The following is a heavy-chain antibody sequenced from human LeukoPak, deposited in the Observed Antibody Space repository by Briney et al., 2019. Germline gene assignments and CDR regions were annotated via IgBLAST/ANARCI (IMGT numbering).Heavy chain of an antibody. Sequence: GESLKISCRGSGSSFTTYWIGWVRQLPGKGLEWMGIIYPGDSDTRYTPSFQGQVTMSADKSINTAYLQWSSLKASDTAMYYCARRQGCSSTSCPPDYWGQGTLVTVSP. J-gene: IGHJ4*02. D-gene: IGHD2-2*01. CDR3: ARRQGCSSTSCPPDY. CDR1: GSSFTTYW. CDR2: IYPGDSDT. V-gene: IGHV5-51*01.